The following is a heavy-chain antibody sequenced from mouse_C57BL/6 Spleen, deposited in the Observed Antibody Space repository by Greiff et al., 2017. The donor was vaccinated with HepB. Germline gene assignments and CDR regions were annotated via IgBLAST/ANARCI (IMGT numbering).Heavy chain of an antibody. J-gene: IGHJ4*01. V-gene: IGHV2-2*01. D-gene: IGHD1-1*01. CDR3: ARRGAITTVVATDYAMDY. CDR2: IWSGGST. CDR1: GFSLTSYG. Sequence: VKVVESGPGLVQPSQSLSITCTVSGFSLTSYGVHWVRQSPGKGLEWLGVIWSGGSTDYNAAFISRLSISKDNSKSQVFFKMNSLQADDTAIYYCARRGAITTVVATDYAMDYWGQGTSVTVSS.